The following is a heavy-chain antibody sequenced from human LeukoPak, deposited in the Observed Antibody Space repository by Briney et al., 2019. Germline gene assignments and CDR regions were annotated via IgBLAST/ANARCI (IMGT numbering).Heavy chain of an antibody. CDR3: ARDPSCDY. CDR2: IYYSGST. J-gene: IGHJ4*02. V-gene: IGHV4-59*01. Sequence: SETVTHTCTVSGGSISSYYWSWIRQPPGKGLEWIGYIYYSGSTNYNPSLKSRVTISVDTSKNQFSLKLSSVTAADTAVYYCARDPSCDYWGGETVVTVSS. CDR1: GGSISSYY.